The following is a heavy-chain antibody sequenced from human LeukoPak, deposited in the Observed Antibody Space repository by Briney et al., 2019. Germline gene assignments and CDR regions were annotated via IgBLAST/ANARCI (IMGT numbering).Heavy chain of an antibody. CDR3: ARDAAYGVFAFDI. V-gene: IGHV3-66*01. D-gene: IGHD4-17*01. CDR1: GFTVSNNY. Sequence: GGSLRLSCAASGFTVSNNYMSWVRQAPGKGLGWVSVIYSGGNTYYAASVKGRFTISRDNSKNTLYLQMNSLRVEDTAVYYCARDAAYGVFAFDICGPGAMVPVSS. CDR2: IYSGGNT. J-gene: IGHJ3*02.